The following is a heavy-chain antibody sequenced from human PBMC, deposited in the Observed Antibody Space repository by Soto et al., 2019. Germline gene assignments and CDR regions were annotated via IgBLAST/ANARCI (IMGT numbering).Heavy chain of an antibody. CDR2: ISGGGDNT. J-gene: IGHJ4*02. D-gene: IGHD3-22*01. CDR1: GFTFSSYA. CDR3: AKDIIVVVTQGEFDS. V-gene: IGHV3-23*01. Sequence: PGGSLRLSCAASGFTFSSYAMSWVRQSPGKGLEWVSAISGGGDNTYYADSVKGRFTISRDNSKNTLFLQMNSLRAEDTALYYCAKDIIVVVTQGEFDSWGQGTLVTVSS.